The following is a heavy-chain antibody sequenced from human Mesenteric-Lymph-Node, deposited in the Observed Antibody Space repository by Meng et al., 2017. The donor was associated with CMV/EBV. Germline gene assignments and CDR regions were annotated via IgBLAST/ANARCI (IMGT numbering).Heavy chain of an antibody. Sequence: GESLKISCAASGFTFSRYWMHWVRQAPGRGLVWVSRLIRNGSCTTYVDSVKGRFTISRDNTKNTLCLQMNSLRAEDTAVYYCARAYSSSWEYYYYYGMDVWGQGTTVTVSS. CDR3: ARAYSSSWEYYYYYGMDV. CDR1: GFTFSRYW. J-gene: IGHJ6*02. CDR2: LIRNGSCT. D-gene: IGHD6-13*01. V-gene: IGHV3-74*01.